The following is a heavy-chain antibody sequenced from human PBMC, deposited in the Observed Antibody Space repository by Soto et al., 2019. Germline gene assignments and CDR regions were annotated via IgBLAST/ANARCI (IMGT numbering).Heavy chain of an antibody. J-gene: IGHJ4*02. CDR1: GFTFSGSA. D-gene: IGHD3-3*01. V-gene: IGHV3-73*02. Sequence: EVQLVESGGGLVQPGGSLKLSCAASGFTFSGSALHWVRQASGKGLEWVGRIGSKANKYAAAYAVSLKGRFTISRDESRKTAYLQMSSLTTEDTAVYYCARGVYACRSGHPTGVDYWGQGTVVTVSS. CDR3: ARGVYACRSGHPTGVDY. CDR2: IGSKANKYAA.